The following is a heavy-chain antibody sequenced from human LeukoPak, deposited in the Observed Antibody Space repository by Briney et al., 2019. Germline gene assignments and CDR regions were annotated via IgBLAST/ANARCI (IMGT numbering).Heavy chain of an antibody. J-gene: IGHJ6*02. Sequence: SETLSLTCTVSGGSISSYYWSWIRQPAGKGLEWIGRIYSSGSTNYNPSLKSRVTMSVDTSKNQFSLKLSSVTAADTAVYYCARDQRKTMVRGVNYYYYGMDVWGQGTTVTVSS. CDR2: IYSSGST. D-gene: IGHD3-10*01. V-gene: IGHV4-4*07. CDR3: ARDQRKTMVRGVNYYYYGMDV. CDR1: GGSISSYY.